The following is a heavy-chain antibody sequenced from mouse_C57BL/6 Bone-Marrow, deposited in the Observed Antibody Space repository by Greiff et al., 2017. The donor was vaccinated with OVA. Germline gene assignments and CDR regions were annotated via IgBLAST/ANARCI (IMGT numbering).Heavy chain of an antibody. J-gene: IGHJ3*01. V-gene: IGHV5-6*01. D-gene: IGHD4-1*02. CDR1: GFTFSSYG. CDR3: AREKATGNFDY. CDR2: ISSGGSYT. Sequence: EVKLVESGGDLVKPGGSLKLSCAASGFTFSSYGMSWVRQTPDKRLEWVATISSGGSYTYYPDSVKGRFTISRDNAKNTLYLQMSSLKSEDTAMYYCAREKATGNFDYWGQGTLVTVSA.